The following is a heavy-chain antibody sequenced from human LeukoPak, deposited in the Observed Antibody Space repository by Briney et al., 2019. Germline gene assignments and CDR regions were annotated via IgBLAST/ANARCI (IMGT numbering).Heavy chain of an antibody. Sequence: ASVKVSCKTSGYSLTAFYIHWVRQAPGQGLEWMWWIHPKLGDANYAQKFHGRVTMTRDTSISTAYLDLSSLRSDDTAVYYCARGGDYGTGSYYRGCIDSWGEGTPVTV. CDR3: ARGGDYGTGSYYRGCIDS. D-gene: IGHD3-10*01. CDR1: GYSLTAFY. J-gene: IGHJ4*02. CDR2: IHPKLGDA. V-gene: IGHV1-2*02.